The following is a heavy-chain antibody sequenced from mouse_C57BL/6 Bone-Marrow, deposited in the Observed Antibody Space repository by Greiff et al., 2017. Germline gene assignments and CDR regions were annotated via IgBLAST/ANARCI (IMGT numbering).Heavy chain of an antibody. D-gene: IGHD2-5*01. V-gene: IGHV1-81*01. CDR3: AREGAYYSNYEFAY. CDR1: GYTFTSYG. Sequence: QVQLQQSGAELARPGASVKLSCKASGYTFTSYGISWVKQRTGQGLEWIGEIYPRSGNTYYNEKFKGKATLTADKSSSTAYMELRSLTSEDSAVYFCAREGAYYSNYEFAYWGQGTLVTVSA. J-gene: IGHJ3*01. CDR2: IYPRSGNT.